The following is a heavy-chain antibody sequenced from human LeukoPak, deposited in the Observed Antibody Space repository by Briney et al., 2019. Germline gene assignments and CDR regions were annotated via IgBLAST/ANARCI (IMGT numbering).Heavy chain of an antibody. V-gene: IGHV4-30-4*08. J-gene: IGHJ4*02. CDR3: ARLRRWLQNFDY. CDR2: IYYSGST. D-gene: IGHD5-24*01. Sequence: SETLSLTCTVSGGSISSGDYYWSWIRQPPGKGLESIGYIYYSGSTYYNPSLKSRVTISVDTSKNQFSLKLSSVTAADTAVYYCARLRRWLQNFDYWGQGTLVTVSS. CDR1: GGSISSGDYY.